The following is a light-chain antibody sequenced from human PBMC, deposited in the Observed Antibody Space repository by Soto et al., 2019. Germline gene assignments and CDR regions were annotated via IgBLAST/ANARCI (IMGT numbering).Light chain of an antibody. CDR3: QQYSSYSYT. CDR1: QSINSW. Sequence: DIQMTQSPSTLSASVGDRVTITCRASQSINSWLAWYQQKPGKAPKVLIYKSSSLESGVPSRFSGSGSGTEFTLTISSLRPDDFATYYCQQYSSYSYTFGQGTKLEIK. V-gene: IGKV1-5*03. J-gene: IGKJ2*01. CDR2: KSS.